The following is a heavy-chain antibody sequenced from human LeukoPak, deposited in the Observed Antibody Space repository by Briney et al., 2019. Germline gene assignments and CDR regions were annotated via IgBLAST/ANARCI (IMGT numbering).Heavy chain of an antibody. Sequence: ASVKVSCKASGYTFTGYYMHWVRQAPGQGLEWMGWINPNSGGTNYAQKFQGRVTMTRDTSISTAYMELSRLRSDDTAVYYCARGSSTSSVYASGFDPWGQGTLVTVSP. D-gene: IGHD6-6*01. CDR2: INPNSGGT. V-gene: IGHV1-2*02. J-gene: IGHJ5*02. CDR3: ARGSSTSSVYASGFDP. CDR1: GYTFTGYY.